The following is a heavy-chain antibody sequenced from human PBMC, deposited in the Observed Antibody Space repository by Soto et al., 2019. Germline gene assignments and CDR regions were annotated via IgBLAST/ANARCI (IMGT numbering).Heavy chain of an antibody. V-gene: IGHV1-69*01. Sequence: QVQLVQSGAEVKKPGSSVKVSCKASGGTFSSYAISWVRQAPGQGLGWMGGIIPIFGTANYAQKFQGRVTITADESTSTDYMELSSLRSEDTAVYYCATITGTRIDYYYGMDVWGQGTTVTVSS. CDR1: GGTFSSYA. CDR2: IIPIFGTA. D-gene: IGHD1-7*01. CDR3: ATITGTRIDYYYGMDV. J-gene: IGHJ6*02.